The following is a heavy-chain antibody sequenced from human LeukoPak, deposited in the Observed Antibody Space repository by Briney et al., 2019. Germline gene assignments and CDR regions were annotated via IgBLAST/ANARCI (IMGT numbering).Heavy chain of an antibody. V-gene: IGHV3-23*01. Sequence: GGSLRLSCAASGFTFSSYAMYWVRQAPGKGLEWVSGIFGSGGSTHYADSVKGRFTLSRDDSRNTVYLQLNNLRVEDTAIYYCAKANWVSNADAVWWGQGTQVTVSS. J-gene: IGHJ4*02. D-gene: IGHD1-1*01. CDR3: AKANWVSNADAVW. CDR1: GFTFSSYA. CDR2: IFGSGGST.